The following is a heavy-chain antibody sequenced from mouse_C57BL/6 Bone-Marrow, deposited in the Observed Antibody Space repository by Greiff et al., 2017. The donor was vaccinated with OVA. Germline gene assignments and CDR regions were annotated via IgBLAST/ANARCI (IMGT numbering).Heavy chain of an antibody. CDR1: GFTFSSYG. V-gene: IGHV5-6*01. CDR3: AGRYYGSRYYAMDY. J-gene: IGHJ4*01. CDR2: ISSGGSYT. Sequence: EVHLVESGGDLVKPGGSLKLSCAASGFTFSSYGMSWVRQTPDKRLEWVATISSGGSYTYYPDSVKGRFTISRDNAKNTLYLQMSSLKSEDTAMYYGAGRYYGSRYYAMDYWGQGTSVTVSS. D-gene: IGHD1-1*01.